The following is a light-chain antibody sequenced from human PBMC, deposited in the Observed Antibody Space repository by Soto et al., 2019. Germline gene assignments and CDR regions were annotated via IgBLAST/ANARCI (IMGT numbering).Light chain of an antibody. CDR3: QQYGSSFT. V-gene: IGKV3-20*01. CDR1: QSVSSSY. Sequence: EIVLTQSPGTLSLSPGERATLSCRASQSVSSSYLAWYQQKPGQAPRLLIYGSSSRATATPVRVSGSGSGSDFTLTISRLEPEDFAEYYCQQYGSSFTFGPGTKVDIK. J-gene: IGKJ3*01. CDR2: GSS.